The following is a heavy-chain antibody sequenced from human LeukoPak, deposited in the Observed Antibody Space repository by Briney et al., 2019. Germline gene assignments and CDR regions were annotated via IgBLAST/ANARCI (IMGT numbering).Heavy chain of an antibody. CDR2: ISSTSSII. D-gene: IGHD3-10*01. J-gene: IGHJ5*02. V-gene: IGHV3-48*01. CDR1: GFTFSTYS. CDR3: ARGGGGSFDR. Sequence: QPGGSLRLSCAASGFTFSTYSMNWVRQAPGKGLEWVSDISSTSSIICYADSVKGRFVISRDNAKNSLYLQMNSLRAEDTAVYYCARGGGGSFDRWGQGTLVTVSS.